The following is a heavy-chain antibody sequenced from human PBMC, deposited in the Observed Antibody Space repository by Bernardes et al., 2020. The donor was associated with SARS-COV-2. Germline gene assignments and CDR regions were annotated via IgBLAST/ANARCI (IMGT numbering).Heavy chain of an antibody. J-gene: IGHJ5*02. CDR3: VRYIGRTFDP. Sequence: SETLSLTCSVSGDSMTTFYWNWIRQPPGKGLEWIGNIYSSGTTKYNASLRSRVSISIDMSKQQFSLTLTSVTAADTAVYYCVRYIGRTFDPWGKGALVTVAP. V-gene: IGHV4-4*09. D-gene: IGHD2-15*01. CDR2: IYSSGTT. CDR1: GDSMTTFY.